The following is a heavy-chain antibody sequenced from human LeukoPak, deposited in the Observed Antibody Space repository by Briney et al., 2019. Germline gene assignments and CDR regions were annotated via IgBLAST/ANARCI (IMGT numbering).Heavy chain of an antibody. D-gene: IGHD3-3*01. CDR2: ISGSGDST. CDR3: ARDFWDDFEYFDL. J-gene: IGHJ2*01. V-gene: IGHV3-23*01. Sequence: GGSLRLSCAASGFTFTSHAVSWVRQAPGKGLKWTSAISGSGDSTYYADSVKGRLTISRDNSRNTVYLQMNSLRAEDTAVYYCARDFWDDFEYFDLWGRGTLVTVSS. CDR1: GFTFTSHA.